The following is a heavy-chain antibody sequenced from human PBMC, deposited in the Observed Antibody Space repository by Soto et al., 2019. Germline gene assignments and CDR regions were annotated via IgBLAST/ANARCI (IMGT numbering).Heavy chain of an antibody. Sequence: GGSLRLSCAASGFTFNSYTMAWVRQAPGKGLEWVSSISGSGGSTSYADSVQGRFTISRDNSKNMLYVQMNSLTDEDTAVYYCASLDVPFDYWGQGIPVTVSS. J-gene: IGHJ4*02. CDR3: ASLDVPFDY. D-gene: IGHD1-1*01. CDR2: ISGSGGST. CDR1: GFTFNSYT. V-gene: IGHV3-23*01.